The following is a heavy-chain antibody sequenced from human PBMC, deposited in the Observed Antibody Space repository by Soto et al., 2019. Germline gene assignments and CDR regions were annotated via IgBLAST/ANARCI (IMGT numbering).Heavy chain of an antibody. CDR3: ARSSGGNFGIIIEGSNWFDP. V-gene: IGHV1-46*01. CDR2: INPHGGST. Sequence: QVQLVQSGAEVKRPGASVKVSCKAPGDTFTSYYLNWVRPAPGQGLEWRGVINPHGGSTKYAQKFQGRITMTRDTSRITVYMELSSLRSDDTAIYYCARSSGGNFGIIIEGSNWFDPWGQGTLVTVSS. CDR1: GDTFTSYY. D-gene: IGHD3-3*01. J-gene: IGHJ5*02.